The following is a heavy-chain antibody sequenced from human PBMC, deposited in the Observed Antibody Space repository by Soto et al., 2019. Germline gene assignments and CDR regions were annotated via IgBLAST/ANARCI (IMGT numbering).Heavy chain of an antibody. CDR2: IYYSGST. CDR1: GGSISSGGYY. CDR3: ARDLRYGAWYFDL. Sequence: QVQLQESGPGLVKPSQTLSLTCTVSGGSISSGGYYWSWIRQHPGKGLEWIGYIYYSGSTYYNPSLQRRVXXSXDXXKNQFSLKLSSVTAADTAVYYCARDLRYGAWYFDLWGRGTLVTVSS. V-gene: IGHV4-31*03. J-gene: IGHJ2*01. D-gene: IGHD3-16*01.